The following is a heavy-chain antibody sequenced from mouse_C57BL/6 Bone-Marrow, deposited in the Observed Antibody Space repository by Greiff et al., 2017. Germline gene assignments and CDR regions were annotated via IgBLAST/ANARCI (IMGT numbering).Heavy chain of an antibody. CDR3: ARMKGHDYDGESMYY. J-gene: IGHJ4*01. Sequence: QVQLKESGPGLVQPSQSLSITCTVSGFSLTSSGVHWVRQSPGKGLEWLGVILSGGSTDYNAAFISRLSISKDNSQSQVLFKMNSLEADDTAIYYCARMKGHDYDGESMYYWGQGTSVTVSS. D-gene: IGHD2-4*01. CDR1: GFSLTSSG. CDR2: ILSGGST. V-gene: IGHV2-2*01.